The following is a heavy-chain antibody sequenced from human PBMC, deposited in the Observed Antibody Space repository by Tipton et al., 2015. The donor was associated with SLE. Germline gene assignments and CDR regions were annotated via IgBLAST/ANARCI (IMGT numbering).Heavy chain of an antibody. CDR1: GGSISGTHYY. D-gene: IGHD2-2*01. Sequence: TLSLTCTVSGGSISGTHYYWGWIRQPPGKGLEWVGSIYYSGSTYYNPSLKSRVTISVDTSKNQFSLKLSSVTAADTALYYCARRCISTNCYWGYSFDYWGQGTLVTVSS. CDR3: ARRCISTNCYWGYSFDY. CDR2: IYYSGST. V-gene: IGHV4-39*07. J-gene: IGHJ4*02.